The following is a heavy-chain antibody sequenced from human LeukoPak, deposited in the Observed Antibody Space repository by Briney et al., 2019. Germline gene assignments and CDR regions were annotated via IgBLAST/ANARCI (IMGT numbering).Heavy chain of an antibody. CDR2: IYYSGST. V-gene: IGHV4-39*07. J-gene: IGHJ4*02. CDR3: ARRQGSGIHFDY. CDR1: GGSINSSSYY. D-gene: IGHD3-10*01. Sequence: SETLSLTCTVSGGSINSSSYYWGWIRQPPGKGLEWIGSIYYSGSTYYNPSLKSRVTISVDTSKNQFSLKLSSVTAADTAVYYCARRQGSGIHFDYWGQGTLVTVSS.